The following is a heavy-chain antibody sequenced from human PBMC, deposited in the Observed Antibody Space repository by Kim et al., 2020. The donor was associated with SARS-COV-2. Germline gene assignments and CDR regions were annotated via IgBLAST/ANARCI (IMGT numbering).Heavy chain of an antibody. V-gene: IGHV3-33*01. Sequence: GGSLRLSCAASGFIFSSYGMHWVRQAPGKGLEWVAVIWYDGTNKYYADYVQGRFTISRDNSKNTLSLQMNSLRAEDTAVYYCARDEIYYDFWSGSQYYYYGMDVWGQGTTVTVSS. CDR3: ARDEIYYDFWSGSQYYYYGMDV. D-gene: IGHD3-3*01. CDR2: IWYDGTNK. J-gene: IGHJ6*02. CDR1: GFIFSSYG.